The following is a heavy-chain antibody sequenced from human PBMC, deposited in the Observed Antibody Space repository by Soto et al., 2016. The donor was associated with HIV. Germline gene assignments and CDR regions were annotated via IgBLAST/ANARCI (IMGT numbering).Heavy chain of an antibody. J-gene: IGHJ4*02. CDR2: INTDGTVT. V-gene: IGHV3-74*01. CDR3: ARVEDDGSYSIDS. Sequence: VQLVESGGGLVQPGGPVETLLCSPSDSPLVDSWVHWVRQLPGKGLVWVARINTDGTVTNYADFVKGRITIFRDNAENTVYLQMNSLRTEDTAIYYCARVEDDGSYSIDSWGQGTLVAVSS. CDR1: DSPLVDSW. D-gene: IGHD1-26*01.